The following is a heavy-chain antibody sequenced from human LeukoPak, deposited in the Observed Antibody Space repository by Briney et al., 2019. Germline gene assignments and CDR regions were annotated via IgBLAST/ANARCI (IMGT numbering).Heavy chain of an antibody. CDR1: GFTFSSYS. J-gene: IGHJ4*02. CDR3: ARDGQQLSPPEFDY. Sequence: GGSLRLSCAASGFTFSSYSMNWVREAPGKGLEWVSSISSSSSYIYYGDSVKGRFTISRDNAKNSLYLQMNSLRAEDTAVYYCARDGQQLSPPEFDYWGQGTLVTVSS. CDR2: ISSSSSYI. D-gene: IGHD5-18*01. V-gene: IGHV3-21*01.